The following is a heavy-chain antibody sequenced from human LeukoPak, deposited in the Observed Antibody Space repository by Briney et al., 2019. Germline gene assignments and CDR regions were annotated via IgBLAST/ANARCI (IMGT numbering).Heavy chain of an antibody. CDR3: ARENTGAAQWLVRDPNFDY. V-gene: IGHV3-48*01. D-gene: IGHD6-19*01. Sequence: PGGSLRLSCAASGFTFSSYSMNWVRQAPGKGLEWVSYISSSSSTIYYADSVKGRFTISRDNAKNSLYLQMNSLRAEDTAVYYCARENTGAAQWLVRDPNFDYWGQGTLVTVSS. J-gene: IGHJ4*02. CDR1: GFTFSSYS. CDR2: ISSSSSTI.